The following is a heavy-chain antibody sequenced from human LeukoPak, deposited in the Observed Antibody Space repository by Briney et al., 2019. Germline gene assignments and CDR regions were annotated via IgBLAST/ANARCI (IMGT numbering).Heavy chain of an antibody. Sequence: ASVKVSCKASGYTFTSYGISWVRQAPGQGLEWMGWISAYNGNTNYAQKLQGRVTMTTDTSTSTAYMELRSLRSDDTAVYYCARDIVVVPADDYYYYYMDVWGKGTTVTVSS. D-gene: IGHD2-2*01. CDR1: GYTFTSYG. V-gene: IGHV1-18*01. J-gene: IGHJ6*03. CDR2: ISAYNGNT. CDR3: ARDIVVVPADDYYYYYMDV.